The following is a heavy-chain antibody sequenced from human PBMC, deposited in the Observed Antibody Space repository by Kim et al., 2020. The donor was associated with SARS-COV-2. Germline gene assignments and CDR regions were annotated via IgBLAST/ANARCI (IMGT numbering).Heavy chain of an antibody. J-gene: IGHJ4*02. D-gene: IGHD3-22*01. CDR1: GFTFSSYS. V-gene: IGHV3-21*01. CDR3: ARDYVIGDDSSGC. Sequence: GGSLRLSCAASGFTFSSYSMNWVRQAPGKGLEWVSSISSSSSYIYYADSVKGRFTISRDNAKNSLYLQMNSLRAEDTAVYYCARDYVIGDDSSGCWGQGTLVTVSS. CDR2: ISSSSSYI.